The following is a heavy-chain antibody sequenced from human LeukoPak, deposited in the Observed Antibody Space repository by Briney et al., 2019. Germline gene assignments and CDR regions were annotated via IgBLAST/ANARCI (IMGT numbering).Heavy chain of an antibody. CDR2: IYYSGST. CDR3: ARHGGNYHEFDF. D-gene: IGHD1-26*01. V-gene: IGHV4-59*08. J-gene: IGHJ4*02. Sequence: SETLSLTCSVSGGSISSYYWSWIRQPPGKGLEWIGYIYYSGSTTYNPSLKGRVTISVDTSKNQFSLNLISVTAADTALYYCARHGGNYHEFDFWGQGTLVTVSS. CDR1: GGSISSYY.